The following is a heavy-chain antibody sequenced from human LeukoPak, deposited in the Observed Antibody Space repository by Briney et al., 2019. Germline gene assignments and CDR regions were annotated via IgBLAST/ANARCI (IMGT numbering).Heavy chain of an antibody. V-gene: IGHV4-59*08. CDR2: IYYSGIT. J-gene: IGHJ4*02. Sequence: PSETLSLTCTVSGGSISSYYWSWLRQPPGKGLEWIGFIYYSGITDYNPSLKSRVTISVDTSKNQFSLKLSSVTAADTAVYYCARWYSSGWAFDYWGQGTLVTVSS. D-gene: IGHD6-19*01. CDR1: GGSISSYY. CDR3: ARWYSSGWAFDY.